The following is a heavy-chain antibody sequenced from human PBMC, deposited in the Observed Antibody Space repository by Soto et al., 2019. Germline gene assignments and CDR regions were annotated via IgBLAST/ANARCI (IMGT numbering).Heavy chain of an antibody. D-gene: IGHD6-13*01. CDR3: AKCRGIYSSSWPFDY. CDR2: IYYSGST. J-gene: IGHJ4*02. CDR1: GGSISSGDYY. V-gene: IGHV4-61*08. Sequence: SETLSLTCTVSGGSISSGDYYWSWIRQPPGKGLEWIGYIYYSGSTNYNPSLKSRVTISVDTSKNQFSLKLSSVTAADTAVYYCAKCRGIYSSSWPFDYWGQGTLVTVSS.